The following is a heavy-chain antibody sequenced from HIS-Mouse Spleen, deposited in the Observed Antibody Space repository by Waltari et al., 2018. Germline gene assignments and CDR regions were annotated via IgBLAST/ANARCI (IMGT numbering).Heavy chain of an antibody. J-gene: IGHJ2*01. CDR1: GGSISSSIYY. V-gene: IGHV4-39*07. D-gene: IGHD6-13*01. CDR2: NYYCGST. Sequence: QLQLQASGPGLVKPSETLSLTCTVSGGSISSSIYYWGWIRQPPGKGLGWIGSNYYCGSTYYNPSLRSRVTISVDTSKNQFSLKLSSVTAADTAVYYCAREIPYSSSWYDWYFDLWGRGTLVTVSS. CDR3: AREIPYSSSWYDWYFDL.